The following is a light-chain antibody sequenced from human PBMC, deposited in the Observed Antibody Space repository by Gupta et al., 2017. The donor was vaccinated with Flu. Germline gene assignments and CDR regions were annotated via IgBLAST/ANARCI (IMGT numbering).Light chain of an antibody. CDR3: QQRSNWPLFT. Sequence: IVLTQSPVTLSLSPGERATLSCRASQSISSYLAWYQQKPGQAPRLLIYGASNRATGIPARFSGSGSGTDFTLTINSLEPEDFAVYYCQQRSNWPLFTFGPGTKVDIK. J-gene: IGKJ3*01. CDR2: GAS. CDR1: QSISSY. V-gene: IGKV3-11*01.